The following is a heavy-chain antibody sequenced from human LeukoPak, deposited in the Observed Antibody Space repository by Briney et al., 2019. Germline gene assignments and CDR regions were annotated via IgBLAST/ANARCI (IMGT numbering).Heavy chain of an antibody. CDR2: INHSGNT. CDR1: GGSFSGYY. CDR3: ARHDNYYGSGSSDY. J-gene: IGHJ4*02. V-gene: IGHV4-34*01. Sequence: KPSETLSLTCAVYGGSFSGYYWSWIRQPPGKGLEWIGEINHSGNTNYNSSLKSRLTMSVDTSKNQFSLRLSSVTAADTAVYYCARHDNYYGSGSSDYWGQGTLVTVSS. D-gene: IGHD3-10*01.